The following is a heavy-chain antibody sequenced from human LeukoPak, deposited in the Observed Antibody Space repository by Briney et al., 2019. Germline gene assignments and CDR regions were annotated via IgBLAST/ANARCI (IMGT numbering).Heavy chain of an antibody. V-gene: IGHV3-23*01. J-gene: IGHJ4*02. CDR2: ISGSGGNA. Sequence: GGSLRLSCSASGFAFSGFAMGWVRQAPGKGLEWVSSISGSGGNAYYADSVEGRFTISRDNSKNTLYLQMNSLRAEDTALYYCARGRGGDYVPSRFDYWGQGTLVTVSS. CDR3: ARGRGGDYVPSRFDY. CDR1: GFAFSGFA. D-gene: IGHD4-17*01.